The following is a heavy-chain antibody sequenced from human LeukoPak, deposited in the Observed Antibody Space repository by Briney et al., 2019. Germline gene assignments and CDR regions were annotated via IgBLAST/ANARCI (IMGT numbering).Heavy chain of an antibody. CDR2: IYHSGST. CDR3: ARTGYDSSGNFFDY. J-gene: IGHJ4*02. D-gene: IGHD3-22*01. V-gene: IGHV4-59*01. Sequence: SETLSLTCPVSGGSITSYYWSWIRQPPGKALEWIAYIYHSGSTNYNPSLKSRVTISVDTSKNQFSLKLSSVTAADTAVYYCARTGYDSSGNFFDYWGQGTLVTVSS. CDR1: GGSITSYY.